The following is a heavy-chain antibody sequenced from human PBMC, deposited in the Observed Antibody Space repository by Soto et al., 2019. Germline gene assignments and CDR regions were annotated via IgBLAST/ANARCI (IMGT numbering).Heavy chain of an antibody. J-gene: IGHJ6*02. D-gene: IGHD4-17*01. V-gene: IGHV3-11*06. CDR1: GFTFSDYY. CDR2: ISSSSSYT. Sequence: TGGSLRLSCAASGFTFSDYYMSWIRQAPGKGLEWVSYISSSSSYTNYADPVRGRFTISRDNAKNSLYLQMNSLRAEDTAVYYCARDRVTTSSHYGMDVWGQGTTVTVSS. CDR3: ARDRVTTSSHYGMDV.